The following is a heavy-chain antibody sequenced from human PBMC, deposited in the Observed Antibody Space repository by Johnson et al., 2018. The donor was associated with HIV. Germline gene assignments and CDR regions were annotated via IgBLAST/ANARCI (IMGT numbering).Heavy chain of an antibody. V-gene: IGHV3-30*19. CDR1: GFTFSSYG. CDR3: ARGRKDIGAADGLDNDGFDM. D-gene: IGHD6-13*01. Sequence: QVQLVESGGGVVQPGMSLRLSCAASGFTFSSYGMHWVRQAPGKGLEWVAVIWYDGSNKYYAASVKGRFTISRDNSKNTLYLQMDSLKPEDSALYYCARGRKDIGAADGLDNDGFDMWGQGTLVTVSS. J-gene: IGHJ3*02. CDR2: IWYDGSNK.